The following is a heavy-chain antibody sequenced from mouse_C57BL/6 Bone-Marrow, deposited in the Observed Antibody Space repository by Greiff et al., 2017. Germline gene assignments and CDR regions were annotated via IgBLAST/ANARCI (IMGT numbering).Heavy chain of an antibody. Sequence: QVQLQQPGAELVKPGASVKMSCKASGYTFTSYWITWVKQRPGQGLEWIGDLYPGSGSTNYNEKFKSKATLTVDTSSSTAYMQRSSLTSDDSAVYYCASPLYWYFDVWGTGTTVTVSS. V-gene: IGHV1-55*01. CDR1: GYTFTSYW. CDR3: ASPLYWYFDV. CDR2: LYPGSGST. J-gene: IGHJ1*03.